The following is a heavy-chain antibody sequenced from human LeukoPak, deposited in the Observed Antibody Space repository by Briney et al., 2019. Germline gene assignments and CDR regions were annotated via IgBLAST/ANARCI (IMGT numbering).Heavy chain of an antibody. CDR3: ANGPYYGSGSYYIVPFDY. CDR2: ISGSGGST. D-gene: IGHD3-10*01. V-gene: IGHV3-23*01. J-gene: IGHJ4*02. CDR1: GFTFSNYA. Sequence: GGSLRLSCAASGFTFSNYAMNWVRQASGKGLEWVSAISGSGGSTYYADSVKGRFTISRDNSKNTLYLQMNSLRAEDTAVYYCANGPYYGSGSYYIVPFDYWGQGTLVTVSS.